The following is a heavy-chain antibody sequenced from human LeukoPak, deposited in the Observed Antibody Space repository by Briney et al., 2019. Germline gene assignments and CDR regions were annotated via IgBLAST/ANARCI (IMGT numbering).Heavy chain of an antibody. D-gene: IGHD6-19*01. CDR2: IYYSGST. Sequence: KPSETLSLTCTVSGGSISSYYWSWIRQPPGKGLEWIGYIYYSGSTNYNPPLKSRVTISVDTSKNQFSLKLSSVTAADTAVYYCARVHSSGWFYFDYWGQGTLVTVSS. V-gene: IGHV4-59*01. CDR3: ARVHSSGWFYFDY. J-gene: IGHJ4*02. CDR1: GGSISSYY.